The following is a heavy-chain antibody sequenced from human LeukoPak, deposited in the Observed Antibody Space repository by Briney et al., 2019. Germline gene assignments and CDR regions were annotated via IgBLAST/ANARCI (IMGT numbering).Heavy chain of an antibody. V-gene: IGHV1-69*13. J-gene: IGHJ5*02. CDR2: IIPIFGTA. CDR1: GGTFSSYA. D-gene: IGHD3-22*01. Sequence: GASVKVSCKASGGTFSSYAISWVRQAPGQGLEWMGGIIPIFGTANYAQKFQGRVTITADESTSTAYVELSSLRSEDTAVYYCALSHYYYDSSGYPRWDWFDPWGQGTLVTVSS. CDR3: ALSHYYYDSSGYPRWDWFDP.